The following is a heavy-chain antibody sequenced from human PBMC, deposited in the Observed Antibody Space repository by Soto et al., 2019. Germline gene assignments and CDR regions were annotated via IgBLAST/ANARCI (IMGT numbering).Heavy chain of an antibody. CDR3: VRGLLPDARYCFDP. Sequence: SATRSLMCTLSAGSIGTYYWNSIGQAPGKGLEWIAYIHYSGSTNSNPSLKSRVTISVDPSKNQFSLKLSSVTAAHTAVYYCVRGLLPDARYCFDPRGRGTMVTLSS. J-gene: IGHJ5*02. CDR1: AGSIGTYY. D-gene: IGHD2-2*01. CDR2: IHYSGST. V-gene: IGHV4-59*01.